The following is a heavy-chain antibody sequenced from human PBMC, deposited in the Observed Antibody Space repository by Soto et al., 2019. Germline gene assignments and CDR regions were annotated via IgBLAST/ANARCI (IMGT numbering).Heavy chain of an antibody. V-gene: IGHV1-46*01. CDR3: ARAVSTTTAPIDY. J-gene: IGHJ4*02. CDR1: GYTFTTYY. D-gene: IGHD4-17*01. CDR2: ITPIDGST. Sequence: QVQLVQSGAKVKNPGASVKVSCKASGYTFTTYYMHWLRQARGQGLEWMGIITPIDGSTRYDQKFQDRVTMTRDTSTSTVYMELSSLRSEDTAVYYCARAVSTTTAPIDYWGQGTLVTVSS.